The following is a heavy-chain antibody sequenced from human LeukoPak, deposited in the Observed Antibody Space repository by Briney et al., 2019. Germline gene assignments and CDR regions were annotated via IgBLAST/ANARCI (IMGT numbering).Heavy chain of an antibody. V-gene: IGHV4-39*07. CDR3: ARVRRSGSFWAFDM. Sequence: PSETLSLTCTVSGGSISSSSYYWAWIRQPPGKGLEWIGSIHYSGSTYYNPSLKSRVTISVDTSKNQFSLKLSSVTAADTAVYYCARVRRSGSFWAFDMWGQGTMVTVSS. CDR2: IHYSGST. CDR1: GGSISSSSYY. J-gene: IGHJ3*02. D-gene: IGHD1-26*01.